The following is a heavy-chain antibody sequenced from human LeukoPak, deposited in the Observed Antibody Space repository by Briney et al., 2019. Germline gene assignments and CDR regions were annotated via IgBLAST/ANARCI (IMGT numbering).Heavy chain of an antibody. V-gene: IGHV1-69*13. J-gene: IGHJ6*04. Sequence: GASVKVSCKASGGTFSSYAISWVRQAPGQGLEWMGGIIPIFGTANYAQKFQGRVTITADEPTSTAYMELSSLRSEDTAVYYCARRNLGYCSSTSCYLMDVWGKGTTVTVSS. CDR3: ARRNLGYCSSTSCYLMDV. CDR2: IIPIFGTA. CDR1: GGTFSSYA. D-gene: IGHD2-2*01.